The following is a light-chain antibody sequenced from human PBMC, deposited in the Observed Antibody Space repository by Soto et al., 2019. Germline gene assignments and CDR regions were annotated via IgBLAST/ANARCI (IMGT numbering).Light chain of an antibody. Sequence: EIVLTQSPGTLSLSPGDRATLSCRASQSLSSSYLAWYQQKPGQAPRLLIYGASSRATGIPDRFSGSGSGTDFTLTICRLEPEDFAVYYCQQYGSSPWTFGQGTKVEIK. J-gene: IGKJ1*01. V-gene: IGKV3-20*01. CDR3: QQYGSSPWT. CDR2: GAS. CDR1: QSLSSSY.